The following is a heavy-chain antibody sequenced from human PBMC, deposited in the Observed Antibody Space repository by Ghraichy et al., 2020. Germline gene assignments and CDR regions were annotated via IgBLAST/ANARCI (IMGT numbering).Heavy chain of an antibody. CDR3: ARGRRSSGCFDY. V-gene: IGHV4-59*01. D-gene: IGHD3-22*01. CDR2: IYYSGST. Sequence: SETLSLTCTVSGGSISPYYWTWIRQPPGEGLEWIGYIYYSGSTNYNPSLKGRVTISVDTSKNQLSLNLRYVAAADTAVDYCARGRRSSGCFDYWGQGTLVTVSS. J-gene: IGHJ4*02. CDR1: GGSISPYY.